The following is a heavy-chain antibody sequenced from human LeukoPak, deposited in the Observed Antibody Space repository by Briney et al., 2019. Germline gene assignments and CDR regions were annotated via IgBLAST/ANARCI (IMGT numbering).Heavy chain of an antibody. D-gene: IGHD2-8*01. J-gene: IGHJ5*02. Sequence: SETLSLTCTVSGASISSGGYFWSWIRQPAGKGVEWIGRIETSGSTNYNPSLKSRVTISVDTSKNQFSPKLRSVTAADTAVYYCARALCINGICEWFDPWGQGTLVTVSS. V-gene: IGHV4-61*02. CDR2: IETSGST. CDR1: GASISSGGYF. CDR3: ARALCINGICEWFDP.